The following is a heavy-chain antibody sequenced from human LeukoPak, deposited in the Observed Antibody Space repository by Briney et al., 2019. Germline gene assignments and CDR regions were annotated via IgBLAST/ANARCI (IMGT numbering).Heavy chain of an antibody. J-gene: IGHJ4*02. CDR3: ARGFLDFDS. V-gene: IGHV3-33*01. CDR2: IWYDGSNT. D-gene: IGHD3-3*01. CDR1: GFTFSSFG. Sequence: PGRSQRLSCVASGFTFSSFGMHWVRQAPGKGLEWVALIWYDGSNTYYADSVKGRFTISRDDSKNTVYLQMNSLRAEDTALYYCARGFLDFDSWGQGTLVIVPS.